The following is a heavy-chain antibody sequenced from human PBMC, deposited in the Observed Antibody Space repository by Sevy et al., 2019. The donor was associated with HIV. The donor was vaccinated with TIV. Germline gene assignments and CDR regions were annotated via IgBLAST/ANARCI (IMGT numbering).Heavy chain of an antibody. CDR2: FDPEDGET. V-gene: IGHV1-24*01. D-gene: IGHD3-22*01. J-gene: IGHJ4*02. CDR3: ATAREYYSDSSGYLDY. Sequence: VSVKVSCKVSGYTLTEVSMHWVRHCPGKGLEWMGRFDPEDGETIYAQKFQGRITMTEDTSTDTAYMELRSLRSEDTAVYHCATAREYYSDSSGYLDYWGQGTLVTVSS. CDR1: GYTLTEVS.